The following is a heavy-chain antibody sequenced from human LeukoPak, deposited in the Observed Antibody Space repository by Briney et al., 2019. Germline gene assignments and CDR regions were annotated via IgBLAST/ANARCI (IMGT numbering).Heavy chain of an antibody. CDR1: GDSVSSNNAA. Sequence: SQTLSLTCDISGDSVSSNNAAWNWIRQSPSRGLEWLGRTYYRSKWFNEYAVSVKSRITFNADTSKNQLSLQLNSVTHEDTAVYHCARRMMAIHAFDIWGQGTMVTVSS. CDR2: TYYRSKWFN. V-gene: IGHV6-1*01. CDR3: ARRMMAIHAFDI. D-gene: IGHD5-24*01. J-gene: IGHJ3*02.